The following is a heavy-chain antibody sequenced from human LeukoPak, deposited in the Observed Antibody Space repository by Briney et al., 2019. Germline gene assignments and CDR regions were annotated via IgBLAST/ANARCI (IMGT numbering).Heavy chain of an antibody. CDR3: ARDGFVGEADY. J-gene: IGHJ4*02. CDR2: IKQGGSEK. V-gene: IGHV3-7*01. D-gene: IGHD2-15*01. Sequence: GGFLRLSCAASEFIFSGYWMNWVRQAPGKGLEWVANIKQGGSEKQYVDSVRGRFTISRDNAKNSLYLQMNSLRVEDTAVYYCARDGFVGEADYWGQGTLVTVSS. CDR1: EFIFSGYW.